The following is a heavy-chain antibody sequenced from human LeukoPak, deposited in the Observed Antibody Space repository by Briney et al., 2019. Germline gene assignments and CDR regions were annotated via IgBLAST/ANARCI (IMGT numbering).Heavy chain of an antibody. CDR1: GFPFSSYA. D-gene: IGHD3-22*01. Sequence: GGSLRLSCAASGFPFSSYAMSWVRQAPGKGLEWVSAISGSGGSTYYADSVKGRFAISRDNSKSALYLQMNSLRAEDPAVYYCAKGTPRWYYDSSGYSFWSFDYWGQGTLVTVSS. CDR2: ISGSGGST. CDR3: AKGTPRWYYDSSGYSFWSFDY. V-gene: IGHV3-23*01. J-gene: IGHJ4*02.